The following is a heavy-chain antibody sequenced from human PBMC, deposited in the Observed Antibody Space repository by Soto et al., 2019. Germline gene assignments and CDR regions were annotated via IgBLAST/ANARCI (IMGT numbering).Heavy chain of an antibody. V-gene: IGHV1-69*01. J-gene: IGHJ4*02. CDR3: ARGRIVPGPAAAGEHPYYLDY. CDR1: GGFFSNYA. Sequence: QVQLVQSGAEVKKPGSSVKVSCKPSGGFFSNYAISWVRQAPGQGLEWLGGIIPLFGTTNYAQKFQGRVTITADESTTTAYMELSSLRSEDTAVYYCARGRIVPGPAAAGEHPYYLDYWAQGTLVTVSS. D-gene: IGHD2-2*01. CDR2: IIPLFGTT.